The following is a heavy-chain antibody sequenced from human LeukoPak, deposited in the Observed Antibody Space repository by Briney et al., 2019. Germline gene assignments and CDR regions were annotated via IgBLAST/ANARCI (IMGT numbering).Heavy chain of an antibody. CDR1: GDSISTYY. CDR3: ARHGHHGDHDY. V-gene: IGHV4-59*08. J-gene: IGHJ4*02. D-gene: IGHD2-21*02. CDR2: IYYSGST. Sequence: SETLSLTCSVSGDSISTYYWSWIRQPPGKGLEWIGYIYYSGSTYYSPSLKSRVTISVDTSKNQFSLKLTSVTAADTAVYYCARHGHHGDHDYWGQGTLVTVSS.